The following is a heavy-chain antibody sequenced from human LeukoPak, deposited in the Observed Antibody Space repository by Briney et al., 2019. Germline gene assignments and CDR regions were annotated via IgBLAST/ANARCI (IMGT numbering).Heavy chain of an antibody. D-gene: IGHD1-20*01. CDR3: ASGNWNDRAFDI. V-gene: IGHV3-7*01. Sequence: GGSLRLSCAASGFTFSSCWMNWVRQAPGKGLEGVANIKKDGSEKYYVDSVKGRFTISRDNAKNSLYLQMNSLRAEDTAVYYCASGNWNDRAFDIWGQGTMVAVSS. CDR2: IKKDGSEK. CDR1: GFTFSSCW. J-gene: IGHJ3*02.